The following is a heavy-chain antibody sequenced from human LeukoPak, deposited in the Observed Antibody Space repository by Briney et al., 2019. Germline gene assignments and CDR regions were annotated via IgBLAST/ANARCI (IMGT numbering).Heavy chain of an antibody. CDR3: STGGGVLRFL. CDR2: IKSKKDGEIT. D-gene: IGHD3-3*01. CDR1: GINFSNAR. Sequence: GGSLRLSCAASGINFSNARLTWVRQAPGKGLEWVGRIKSKKDGEITDYAAPVKGRFTISRDDSKDTLYLQMISLKTEDTAVYYCSTGGGVLRFLGGQGTLVTVSS. J-gene: IGHJ4*02. V-gene: IGHV3-15*01.